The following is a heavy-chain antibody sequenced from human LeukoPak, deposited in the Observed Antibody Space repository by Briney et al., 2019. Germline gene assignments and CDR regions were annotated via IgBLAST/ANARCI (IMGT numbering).Heavy chain of an antibody. CDR1: GYTFTSYD. CDR2: MNPNSGNT. D-gene: IGHD6-19*01. V-gene: IGHV1-8*01. CDR3: ARRPPGAVAGYFQH. Sequence: ASVKVSCKASGYTFTSYDINWVRQAPGQGLEWMGWMNPNSGNTGYAQKFQGRVTMTRNTSISTAYMELSSLRSEDTAVYYCARRPPGAVAGYFQHWGQGTLVTVSS. J-gene: IGHJ1*01.